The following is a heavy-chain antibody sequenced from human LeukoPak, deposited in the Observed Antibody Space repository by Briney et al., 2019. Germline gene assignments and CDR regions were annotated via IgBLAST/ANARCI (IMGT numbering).Heavy chain of an antibody. CDR3: AKDRGVRGVIAPYYFDY. V-gene: IGHV3-23*01. Sequence: AGGSLRLSCAASGFTFSSYAMSWVRQAPGKGLEWVSAISGSGGSTYYADSVKGRFTISRDNSKNTLYLQMNSRRAEDTAVYYCAKDRGVRGVIAPYYFDYWGQGTLVTVSS. D-gene: IGHD3-10*01. CDR1: GFTFSSYA. J-gene: IGHJ4*02. CDR2: ISGSGGST.